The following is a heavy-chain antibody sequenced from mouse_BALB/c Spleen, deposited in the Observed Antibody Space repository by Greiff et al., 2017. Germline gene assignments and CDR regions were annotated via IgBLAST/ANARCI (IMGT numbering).Heavy chain of an antibody. Sequence: EVKLVESGPELVKPGASVKISCKASGYTFTDYNMHWVKQSHGKSLEWIGYIYPYNGGTGYNQKFKSKATLTVDNSSSTAYMELRSLTSEDSAVYDCARIEDYGPWFAYWGQGTLVTVSA. CDR2: IYPYNGGT. CDR3: ARIEDYGPWFAY. CDR1: GYTFTDYN. J-gene: IGHJ3*01. V-gene: IGHV1S29*02. D-gene: IGHD1-2*01.